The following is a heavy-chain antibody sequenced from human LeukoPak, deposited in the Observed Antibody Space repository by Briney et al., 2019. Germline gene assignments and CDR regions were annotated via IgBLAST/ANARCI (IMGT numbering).Heavy chain of an antibody. CDR1: GGSISSGGYY. Sequence: PSETLSLTCTVSGGSISSGGYYWSWIRQPPGKGLEWSGYIYHSGSTYYNPSLKSRVTISVDRSKNQFSLKLSSVTAADTAVYYCARAELLLHGEGYYFDYWGQGTLVTVSS. CDR2: IYHSGST. CDR3: ARAELLLHGEGYYFDY. V-gene: IGHV4-30-2*01. J-gene: IGHJ4*02. D-gene: IGHD1-26*01.